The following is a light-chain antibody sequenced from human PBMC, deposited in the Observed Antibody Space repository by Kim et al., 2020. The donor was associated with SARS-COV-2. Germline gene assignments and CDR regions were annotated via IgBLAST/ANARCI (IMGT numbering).Light chain of an antibody. J-gene: IGLJ2*01. Sequence: VAPGKTARITCGGNNIGTKNVHWYQQKPGQAPVLVIYYDTERPSGIPERFSGSNSGNTATLTITGVEPGDEADYYCQLWDDISEQVFGGGTQLTVL. CDR3: QLWDDISEQV. CDR1: NIGTKN. CDR2: YDT. V-gene: IGLV3-21*04.